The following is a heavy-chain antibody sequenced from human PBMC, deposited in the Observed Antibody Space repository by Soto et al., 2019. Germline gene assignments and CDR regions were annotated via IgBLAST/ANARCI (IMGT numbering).Heavy chain of an antibody. D-gene: IGHD6-19*01. Sequence: GASVKVSCKASGYTFTGYYMHWVRQAPGQGLEWMGWINPNSGGTNYAQKFQGWVTMTRDTSISTAYMELSRLRSDDTAVYYCARGWGSIAVAGTIDYWGQGTLVTVSS. CDR2: INPNSGGT. J-gene: IGHJ4*02. CDR1: GYTFTGYY. CDR3: ARGWGSIAVAGTIDY. V-gene: IGHV1-2*04.